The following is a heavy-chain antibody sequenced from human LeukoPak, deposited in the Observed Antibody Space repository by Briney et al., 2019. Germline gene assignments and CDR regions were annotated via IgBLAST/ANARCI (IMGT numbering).Heavy chain of an antibody. V-gene: IGHV3-23*01. CDR2: ISGSGGST. CDR1: GFTFSSYW. D-gene: IGHD5-24*01. Sequence: PGGSLRLSCAASGFTFSSYWMSWVRQAPGKGLEWVSAISGSGGSTYYADSVKGRFTISRDNSKNTLYLQMNSLRAEDTAVYYCARSRDGYNYLDYWGQGTLVTVSS. J-gene: IGHJ4*02. CDR3: ARSRDGYNYLDY.